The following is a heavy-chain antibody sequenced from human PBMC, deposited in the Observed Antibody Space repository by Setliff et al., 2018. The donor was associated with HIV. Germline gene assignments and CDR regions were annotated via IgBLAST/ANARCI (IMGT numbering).Heavy chain of an antibody. J-gene: IGHJ6*04. CDR2: IIPIFGTT. Sequence: SVKVSCKASGGTFSSYPISWVRQAPGQGLEWMGGIIPIFGTTHYAQKFQGRVTMTTDTSTNTAYMELSSLTSDDTAVYYCAREGLWFGDRGFYMDVWGKGTAVTVSS. V-gene: IGHV1-69*05. CDR3: AREGLWFGDRGFYMDV. CDR1: GGTFSSYP. D-gene: IGHD3-10*01.